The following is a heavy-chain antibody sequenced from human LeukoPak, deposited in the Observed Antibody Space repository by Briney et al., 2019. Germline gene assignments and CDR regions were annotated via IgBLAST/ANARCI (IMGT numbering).Heavy chain of an antibody. CDR2: TSGSGASR. Sequence: PGGSLRLSCAASGFMFRSYAMGWDRQAPGEGREWVAATSGSGASRYYADSGKGRFSICTDDSTNTLSLQMTSLRAEDTAIYYCAKDGDYYDSDAYSSFFDYWGQGTLVTVSS. D-gene: IGHD3-22*01. J-gene: IGHJ4*02. V-gene: IGHV3-23*01. CDR3: AKDGDYYDSDAYSSFFDY. CDR1: GFMFRSYA.